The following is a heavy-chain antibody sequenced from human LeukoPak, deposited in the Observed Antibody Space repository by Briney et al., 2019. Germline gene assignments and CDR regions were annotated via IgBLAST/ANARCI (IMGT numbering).Heavy chain of an antibody. Sequence: SETLSLTCTVSGGSISSYYWSWIRQPPGKGLEWIGYIYYSGSTNYNPSLESRVTISVDTSKNQFSLKLSSVTAADTAVYYCARATTVTASPLDYWGQGTLVTVSS. V-gene: IGHV4-59*08. J-gene: IGHJ4*02. CDR3: ARATTVTASPLDY. CDR1: GGSISSYY. D-gene: IGHD4-17*01. CDR2: IYYSGST.